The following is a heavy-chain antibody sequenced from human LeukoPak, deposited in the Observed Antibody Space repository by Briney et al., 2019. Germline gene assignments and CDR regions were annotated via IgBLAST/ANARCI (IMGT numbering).Heavy chain of an antibody. CDR3: ARDQDYYGSGSPPY. CDR1: GGSISSSSYY. CDR2: IYYSGST. V-gene: IGHV4-39*07. J-gene: IGHJ4*02. D-gene: IGHD3-10*01. Sequence: SETLSLTCTVSGGSISSSSYYWGWIRQPPGRGLEWIGSIYYSGSTYYNPSLKSRVTISVDTSKNQFSLKLSSVTAADTAVYYCARDQDYYGSGSPPYWGQGTLVTVSS.